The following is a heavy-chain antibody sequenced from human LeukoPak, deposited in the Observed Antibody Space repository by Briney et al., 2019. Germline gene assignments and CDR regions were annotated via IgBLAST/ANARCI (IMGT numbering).Heavy chain of an antibody. V-gene: IGHV3-74*01. CDR2: IDGDGRIA. D-gene: IGHD1-1*01. J-gene: IGHJ5*02. Sequence: HPGGSLRLSCAASGFTFGSYWMHWVRQVPGQGLVWVSHIDGDGRIAHYGDSVKGRFTISRDNAKNTVYLQMDSLRAEDTAVYYCARDSPRTGPWGQGILVIVSS. CDR1: GFTFGSYW. CDR3: ARDSPRTGP.